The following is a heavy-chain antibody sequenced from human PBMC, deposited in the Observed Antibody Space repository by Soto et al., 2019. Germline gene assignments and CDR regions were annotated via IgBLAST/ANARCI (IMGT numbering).Heavy chain of an antibody. J-gene: IGHJ4*02. D-gene: IGHD2-15*01. CDR3: ARDPANLALAVAYFDS. CDR1: GSSITNSFY. CDR2: ISHTGRT. Sequence: LSLTCRVSGSSITNSFYWGWIRQSPEKGLEWIGSISHTGRTSYNPSLKSRVSISVDTSKNQFSLTLTSVTAADTAVYYCARDPANLALAVAYFDSWGQGTLVTVSS. V-gene: IGHV4-38-2*02.